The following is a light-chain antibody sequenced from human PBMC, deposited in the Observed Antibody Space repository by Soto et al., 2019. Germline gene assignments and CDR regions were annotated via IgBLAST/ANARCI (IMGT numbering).Light chain of an antibody. J-gene: IGKJ4*01. V-gene: IGKV3-15*01. CDR1: QSVSSN. CDR3: QQYGTSPALT. Sequence: EIVMTQSPATLSVSPVERATLSCRASQSVSSNLAWYQQKPGQAPRLLIYGASTRATGIPARFSGSGSGTDFTLTISRLEPEDFAVYYCQQYGTSPALTFGGGTKVDIK. CDR2: GAS.